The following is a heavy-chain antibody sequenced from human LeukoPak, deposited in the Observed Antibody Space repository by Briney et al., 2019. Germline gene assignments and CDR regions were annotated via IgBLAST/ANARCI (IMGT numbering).Heavy chain of an antibody. D-gene: IGHD3-22*01. V-gene: IGHV3-21*01. CDR3: ARKDDSSGYYYTPPDY. CDR2: ISSSSSYI. CDR1: GFTFSSYS. Sequence: GGSLRLSCAASGFTFSSYSMNWVRQAPGKGLEWVSSISSSSSYIYYADSVKGRITISRDNAKNSLYLQMNSLRAEDTAVYYCARKDDSSGYYYTPPDYWGQGTLVTVSS. J-gene: IGHJ4*02.